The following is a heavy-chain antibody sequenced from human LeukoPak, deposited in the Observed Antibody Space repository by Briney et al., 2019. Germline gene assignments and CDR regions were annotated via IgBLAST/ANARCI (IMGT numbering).Heavy chain of an antibody. CDR2: IKSKPDGGTI. D-gene: IGHD3-22*01. CDR3: TTGVRDSSGYYNFDY. V-gene: IGHV3-15*01. Sequence: GGSLRLSCAASGFTFSNAWMNWVRQSPGKGLEWVGRIKSKPDGGTIDYGAPVKGRFTISRDDSKNTLFLQMNSLKTEDTAMYHCTTGVRDSSGYYNFDYWGQGTLVTVSS. J-gene: IGHJ4*02. CDR1: GFTFSNAW.